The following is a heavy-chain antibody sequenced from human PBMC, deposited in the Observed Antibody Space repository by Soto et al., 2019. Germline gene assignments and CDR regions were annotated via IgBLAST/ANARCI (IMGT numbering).Heavy chain of an antibody. CDR3: AKDRGFCCGDCYFDALAF. J-gene: IGHJ3*01. V-gene: IGHV3-30*18. Sequence: GGSLRLSCAASGFTFSSYGMHWVRQAPGKGLEWVAVISYDGSNKYYADSVKGRFTISRDNSKNTLYLQMNSLRAEDTAVYYCAKDRGFCCGDCYFDALAFWGQGTMVPVSS. CDR1: GFTFSSYG. D-gene: IGHD2-21*01. CDR2: ISYDGSNK.